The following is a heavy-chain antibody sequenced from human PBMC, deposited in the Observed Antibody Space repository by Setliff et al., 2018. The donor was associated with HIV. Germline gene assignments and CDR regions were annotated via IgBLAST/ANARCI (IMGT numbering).Heavy chain of an antibody. D-gene: IGHD3-3*01. CDR3: AKDRLEWLAPDGFDI. Sequence: GGSLRLSCAASGFTFSSYGIHWVRQAPGKGLEWVALIWYDGSNKYYADPVKGRFTISRDNSKNTLYLQMSSLRAEDTAVYYCAKDRLEWLAPDGFDIWGLGTMVTVSS. V-gene: IGHV3-33*06. CDR2: IWYDGSNK. CDR1: GFTFSSYG. J-gene: IGHJ3*02.